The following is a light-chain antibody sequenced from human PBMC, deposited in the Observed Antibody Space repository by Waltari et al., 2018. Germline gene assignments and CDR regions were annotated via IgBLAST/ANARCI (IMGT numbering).Light chain of an antibody. CDR3: LLHFGGDQLV. Sequence: QTVVTQEPSLTVSPGGTVTLTCTSSTGPVASGHYPSWFQQMPGQAPRALIFSSTSKYSWTPARFSGSLLGGKAALTLSSVQPEDEADYYCLLHFGGDQLVFGGGTRLTVL. V-gene: IGLV7-43*01. J-gene: IGLJ3*02. CDR2: SST. CDR1: TGPVASGHY.